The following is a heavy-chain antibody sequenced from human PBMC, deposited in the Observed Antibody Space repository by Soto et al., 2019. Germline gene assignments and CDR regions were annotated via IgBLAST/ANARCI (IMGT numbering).Heavy chain of an antibody. D-gene: IGHD3-10*01. J-gene: IGHJ6*02. V-gene: IGHV4-31*03. CDR2: IYYSGGT. CDR1: GGSISSDGNY. CDR3: ARARLVPGIIYYDGMDV. Sequence: QVQLQESGPGLVKSSQTLSLTCTVSGGSISSDGNYWSWIRQHPGNGLEWIGYIYYSGGTYYNPSLKSRVTISADTSKNHCSLKLISVTAADTAVYYCARARLVPGIIYYDGMDVWGQGTTVTVSS.